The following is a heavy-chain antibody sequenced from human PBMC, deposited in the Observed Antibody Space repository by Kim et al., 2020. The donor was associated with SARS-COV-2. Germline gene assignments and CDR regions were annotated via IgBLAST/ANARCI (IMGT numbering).Heavy chain of an antibody. Sequence: KEYADAVTGTFTSPKNNSKNALYLQMNSLRADDTALYYCARAAALDWYFDLWGRGTLVTVSS. CDR2: K. V-gene: IGHV3-30*07. CDR3: ARAAALDWYFDL. J-gene: IGHJ2*01.